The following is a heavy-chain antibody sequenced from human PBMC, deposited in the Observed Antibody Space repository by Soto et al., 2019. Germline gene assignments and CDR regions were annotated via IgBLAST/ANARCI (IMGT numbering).Heavy chain of an antibody. CDR1: GGSISSSSYY. Sequence: PSETLSLTCTVSGGSISSSSYYWGWIRQPPGKGLEWIGSIYYSGSTYYNPSLKSRVTISVDTSKNQFSLKLSSVTAADTAVYYCARVRRMVDSGYNFDPWGQGTLVTVSS. D-gene: IGHD5-12*01. CDR3: ARVRRMVDSGYNFDP. CDR2: IYYSGST. J-gene: IGHJ5*02. V-gene: IGHV4-39*01.